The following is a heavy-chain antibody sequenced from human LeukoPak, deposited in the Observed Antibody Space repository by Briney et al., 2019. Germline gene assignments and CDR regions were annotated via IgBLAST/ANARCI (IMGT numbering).Heavy chain of an antibody. D-gene: IGHD3-10*01. V-gene: IGHV4-59*01. J-gene: IGHJ3*02. CDR2: IYYSGST. Sequence: SETLSLTCTVSGGSISSYYWSWIRQPPGKGLEWIGYIYYSGSTNYNPSLKSRVTISVDTSKNQFSLKLSSVTAADTAVYYCAREGITMVRGVIGPDAFDIWGQGTMVTVSS. CDR1: GGSISSYY. CDR3: AREGITMVRGVIGPDAFDI.